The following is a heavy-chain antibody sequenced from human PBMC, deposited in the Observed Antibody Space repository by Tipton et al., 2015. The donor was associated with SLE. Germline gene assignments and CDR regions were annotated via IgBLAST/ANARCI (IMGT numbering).Heavy chain of an antibody. D-gene: IGHD3-3*01. J-gene: IGHJ6*03. CDR2: IWYDGSNK. CDR3: ARGARVLTKAYYYYYMEV. CDR1: GFTFSSYG. Sequence: SLRLSCAASGFTFSSYGMHWVRQAPGKGLEWVAVIWYDGSNKYYADSVKGRFTISRDNSKNTLYLQMNSLRAEDTAVYYCARGARVLTKAYYYYYMEVWGKGTTVTVSS. V-gene: IGHV3-33*01.